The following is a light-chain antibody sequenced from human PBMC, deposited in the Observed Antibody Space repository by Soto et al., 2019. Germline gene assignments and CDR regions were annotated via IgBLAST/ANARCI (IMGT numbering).Light chain of an antibody. CDR2: EVS. V-gene: IGLV2-8*01. Sequence: QSVLTQPPSASGSPGQSVTISCTGTSSDVGGYNYVSWYQQHPGKAPKLMIYEVSKRPSGVPDRFSGSKSGNTASLTVSGLQAEDEAAYYCSSYAGNKNVFGTG. CDR1: SSDVGGYNY. CDR3: SSYAGNKNV. J-gene: IGLJ1*01.